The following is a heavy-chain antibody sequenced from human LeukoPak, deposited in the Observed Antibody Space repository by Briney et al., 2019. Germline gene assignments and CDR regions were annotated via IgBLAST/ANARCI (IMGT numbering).Heavy chain of an antibody. Sequence: SETLSLTCTVSGGSISSYYWSWIRQPPGKGLEWIGYIYYSGRTNYNPSLKSRVTISVDTSKNQFSLKLSSVTAADTAVYYCARSSWFGELSSFGPWGQGTLVTVSS. CDR3: ARSSWFGELSSFGP. CDR1: GGSISSYY. D-gene: IGHD3-10*01. J-gene: IGHJ5*02. CDR2: IYYSGRT. V-gene: IGHV4-59*01.